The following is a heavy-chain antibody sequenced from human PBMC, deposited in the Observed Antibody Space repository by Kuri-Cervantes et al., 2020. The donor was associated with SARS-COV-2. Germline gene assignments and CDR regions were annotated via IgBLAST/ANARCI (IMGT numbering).Heavy chain of an antibody. CDR3: AAELVAAYGMDV. CDR2: ISRTSTYK. V-gene: IGHV3-21*01. D-gene: IGHD1-7*01. J-gene: IGHJ6*02. CDR1: GFSFTSYS. Sequence: GGSLRLSCAASGFSFTSYSMTWVRQTPGKGLEWVSSISRTSTYKHYADSVKGRFSMSRDNSKNTLYLQMNSLRAEDTAVYYCAAELVAAYGMDVWGQGTTVTVSS.